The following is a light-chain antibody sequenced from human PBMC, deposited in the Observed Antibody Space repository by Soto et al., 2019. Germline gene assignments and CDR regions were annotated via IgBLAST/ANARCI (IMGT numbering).Light chain of an antibody. Sequence: DIQMTQSPASLSASLGDRVTITCRASQTVNTYLHWYQQKPGKAPKLLINKASSLKSGVPSRFSGSGSGTEFILTISSLQPDDSATYYCQQYNSYSPTFGQGTKVDIK. V-gene: IGKV1-5*03. CDR3: QQYNSYSPT. J-gene: IGKJ1*01. CDR2: KAS. CDR1: QTVNTY.